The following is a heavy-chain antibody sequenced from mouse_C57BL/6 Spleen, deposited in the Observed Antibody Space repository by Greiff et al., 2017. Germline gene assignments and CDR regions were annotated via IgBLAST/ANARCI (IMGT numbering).Heavy chain of an antibody. D-gene: IGHD2-1*01. J-gene: IGHJ3*01. CDR3: APYGNGAWVAY. Sequence: EVHLVESGAELVKTGASVKLSCTASGFNIKDYYMHWVKQRTEQGLEWIGRIDPEDGETKYAPRFQGKATITADTTSNTAYLQLSSLTSEDTAVYYGAPYGNGAWVAYWGQGTLVTVSA. V-gene: IGHV14-2*01. CDR1: GFNIKDYY. CDR2: IDPEDGET.